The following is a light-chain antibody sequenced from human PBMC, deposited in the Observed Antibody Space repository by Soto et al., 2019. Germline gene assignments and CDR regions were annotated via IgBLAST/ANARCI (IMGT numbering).Light chain of an antibody. CDR1: HSITNY. CDR3: QQSNSSPPT. V-gene: IGKV1-39*01. CDR2: SAS. Sequence: DIQMTQSPSALSASVGDRVTVTCRANHSITNYLNWYQHKPGEAPKLLIDSASSLEAGVPSRFRGSGSGTDFTLTISSLQPEDFATYFCQQSNSSPPTFGGGTKVDIK. J-gene: IGKJ4*01.